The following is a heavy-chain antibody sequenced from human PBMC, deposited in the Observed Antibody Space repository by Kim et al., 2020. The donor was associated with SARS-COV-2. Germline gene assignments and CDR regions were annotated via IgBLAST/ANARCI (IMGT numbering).Heavy chain of an antibody. Sequence: GGSLRLSCAASGFTFSNFWMSWVRQAPGKGLEWVANIEHDGSEKYYVDSVKGRFTISRDNAKNSLYLQMNSLRAEDTAVYYSAKALWAGNAFDIWGQGTMVTVSS. J-gene: IGHJ3*02. V-gene: IGHV3-7*01. CDR2: IEHDGSEK. D-gene: IGHD3-10*02. CDR3: AKALWAGNAFDI. CDR1: GFTFSNFW.